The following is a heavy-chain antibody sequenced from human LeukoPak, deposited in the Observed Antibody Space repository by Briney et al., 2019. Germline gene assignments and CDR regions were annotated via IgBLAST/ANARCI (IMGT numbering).Heavy chain of an antibody. CDR1: GYTFSGYH. Sequence: GASVKVSCKASGYTFSGYHVHWVRQVPGQGLEWMGWINSNSGGTNYAQRFQARVTMTRDTSISTAYMEMSKLRSDDTGVYYCARGYCTRSSCSYYLDYWGQGTLVTVSS. CDR3: ARGYCTRSSCSYYLDY. V-gene: IGHV1-2*02. J-gene: IGHJ4*02. CDR2: INSNSGGT. D-gene: IGHD2-15*01.